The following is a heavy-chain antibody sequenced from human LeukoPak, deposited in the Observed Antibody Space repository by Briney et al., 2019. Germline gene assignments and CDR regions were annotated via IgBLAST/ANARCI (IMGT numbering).Heavy chain of an antibody. Sequence: GASVKVSCKASGGTFSSYAISWVRQAPGQGLEWMGGIIPIFGTANYAQKFQGRVTITADESTSTAYMELSSLRSEDTAVYYCARGRGLRFDWYFDLWGPGTLVTVSS. V-gene: IGHV1-69*13. CDR2: IIPIFGTA. D-gene: IGHD5-12*01. J-gene: IGHJ2*01. CDR1: GGTFSSYA. CDR3: ARGRGLRFDWYFDL.